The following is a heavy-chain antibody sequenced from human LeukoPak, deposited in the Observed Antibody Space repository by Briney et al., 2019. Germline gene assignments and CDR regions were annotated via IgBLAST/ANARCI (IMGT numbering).Heavy chain of an antibody. CDR1: GFTFSSYE. Sequence: GGSLRLSCAASGFTFSSYEMNWVRQAPGKGLEWVSYISSSGSTTYYADSVKSRFTISRDNAKNSLYLQINSLRAEDMAVYYCARRSSGYYFDYWGQGTLVTVSS. V-gene: IGHV3-48*03. D-gene: IGHD6-19*01. J-gene: IGHJ4*02. CDR3: ARRSSGYYFDY. CDR2: ISSSGSTT.